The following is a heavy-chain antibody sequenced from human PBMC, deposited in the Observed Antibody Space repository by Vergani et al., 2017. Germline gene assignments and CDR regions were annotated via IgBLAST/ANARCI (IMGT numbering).Heavy chain of an antibody. D-gene: IGHD3-22*01. J-gene: IGHJ5*02. CDR1: GGTFSSYA. CDR3: ARGYYYDSSGYYFGTDVNWFDP. V-gene: IGHV1-69*14. CDR2: IIPIFGTA. Sequence: QVQLVQSGAEVKKPGSSVKVSCKASGGTFSSYAISWVRQAPGQGLEWMGRIIPIFGTANYAQKFQGRVTITADKSTSTAYMELRSLRSEDTAVYYCARGYYYDSSGYYFGTDVNWFDPWGEGTLVTVSS.